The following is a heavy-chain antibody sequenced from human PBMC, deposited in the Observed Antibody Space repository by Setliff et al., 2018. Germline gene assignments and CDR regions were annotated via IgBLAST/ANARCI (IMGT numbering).Heavy chain of an antibody. CDR1: GFSFSSYT. Sequence: GGSLRLSCAASGFSFSSYTMNWVRQAPGKGLEWISSIGGSSNTIFYADSVRGRFTISRDNAKNSLYVQMNGLKIEDTAVYYCLRDLDGANGGYWGQGTRVTVSS. D-gene: IGHD2-8*01. CDR3: LRDLDGANGGY. J-gene: IGHJ4*02. CDR2: IGGSSNTI. V-gene: IGHV3-21*04.